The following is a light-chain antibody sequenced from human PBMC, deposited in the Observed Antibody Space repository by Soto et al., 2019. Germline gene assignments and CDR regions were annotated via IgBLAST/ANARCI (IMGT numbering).Light chain of an antibody. CDR3: QQRGNWPLYT. Sequence: EIVLTQSPATLSLSPGERATLSCRASQSVGIFLAWYQQKPGQAPRLLIYDASDRATGTPARFSGSGSGTDFTLTSSSREAEDFGVYYCQQRGNWPLYTFGQGTKVE. V-gene: IGKV3-11*01. CDR1: QSVGIF. CDR2: DAS. J-gene: IGKJ2*01.